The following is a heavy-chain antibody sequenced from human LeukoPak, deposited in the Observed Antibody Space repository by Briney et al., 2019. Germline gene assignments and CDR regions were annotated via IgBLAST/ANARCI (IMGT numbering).Heavy chain of an antibody. Sequence: PGGSLRLSCAASGFTFSSYWIHWVRQAPGKGLVWVPRINSDGSSTAYADSVKGRFTISGDNAKNTLYLHMNSLRDEDTAVYYCAREGPDSSGYYSDYWGQGTLVTVSS. V-gene: IGHV3-74*01. D-gene: IGHD3-22*01. CDR1: GFTFSSYW. CDR3: AREGPDSSGYYSDY. J-gene: IGHJ4*02. CDR2: INSDGSST.